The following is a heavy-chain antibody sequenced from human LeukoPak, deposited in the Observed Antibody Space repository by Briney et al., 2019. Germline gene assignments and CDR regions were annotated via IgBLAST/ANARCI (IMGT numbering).Heavy chain of an antibody. D-gene: IGHD3-22*01. V-gene: IGHV5-51*01. CDR3: ARQFRDSSGYYSYYFDY. J-gene: IGHJ4*02. CDR2: IYPGDSDT. CDR1: GYSFTRNW. Sequence: GESLKISCQGSGYSFTRNWIGWVRQMPGRGLEWMGIIYPGDSDTRYSPSFQGQVTISADKSISTAYLQWSSLKASDTAMYYCARQFRDSSGYYSYYFDYWGQGTLVTVSS.